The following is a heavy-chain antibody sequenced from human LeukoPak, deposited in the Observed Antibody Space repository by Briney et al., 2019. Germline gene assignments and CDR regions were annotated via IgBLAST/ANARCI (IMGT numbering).Heavy chain of an antibody. CDR2: IYYSGST. CDR3: AKAYSSSSPPDY. Sequence: SQTLSLTCTVSGGSISSGGYYWSWIRQHPGKGLEWIGYIYYSGSTYHNPSLKSRVTISVDTSKNQFSLKLSSVTAADTALYYCAKAYSSSSPPDYWGQGTLVTVSS. CDR1: GGSISSGGYY. D-gene: IGHD6-6*01. J-gene: IGHJ4*02. V-gene: IGHV4-31*03.